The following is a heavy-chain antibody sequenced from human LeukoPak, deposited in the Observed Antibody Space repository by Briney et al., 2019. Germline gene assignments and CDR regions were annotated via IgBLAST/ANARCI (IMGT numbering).Heavy chain of an antibody. Sequence: RGSLRLSCAASGFTFSSYPMHWVRQAPGKGLEWVAVISYDGSNKFYADSVKGRFTISRDNSKNTLYLQMNSLRVEDTAVYYCARDGGRWLHGFDLWGRGTLVTVSS. V-gene: IGHV3-30*04. D-gene: IGHD5-24*01. CDR3: ARDGGRWLHGFDL. CDR2: ISYDGSNK. J-gene: IGHJ2*01. CDR1: GFTFSSYP.